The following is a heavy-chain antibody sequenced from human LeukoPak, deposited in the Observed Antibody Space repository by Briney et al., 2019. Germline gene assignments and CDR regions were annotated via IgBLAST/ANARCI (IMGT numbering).Heavy chain of an antibody. CDR1: GGTFSSYA. D-gene: IGHD6-19*01. CDR3: ARDGGVAVAVVPNYFDY. J-gene: IGHJ4*02. Sequence: SVKVSCKASGGTFSSYAISWVRQAPGQGLEWMGGIIPIFGTANYAQKFQGRVTITADESTSTAYMELSSLRSEDTAMYYCARDGGVAVAVVPNYFDYWGQGTLVTVSS. V-gene: IGHV1-69*13. CDR2: IIPIFGTA.